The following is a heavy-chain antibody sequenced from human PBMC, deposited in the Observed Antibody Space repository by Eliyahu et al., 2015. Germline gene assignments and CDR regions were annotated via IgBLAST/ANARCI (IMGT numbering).Heavy chain of an antibody. J-gene: IGHJ5*02. V-gene: IGHV3-21*01. CDR1: GXTFSSYS. CDR3: VAYFGVVTPNWFDP. Sequence: EVQLVESGGGLVKPGGSLRLSXXASGXTFSSYSMXWVRQAPGKGLEWVSSISSSSSYIYYADSVKGRFTISRDNAKNSLYLQMNSLRAEDTAVYYCVAYFGVVTPNWFDPWGQGTLVTVSS. CDR2: ISSSSSYI. D-gene: IGHD3-3*01.